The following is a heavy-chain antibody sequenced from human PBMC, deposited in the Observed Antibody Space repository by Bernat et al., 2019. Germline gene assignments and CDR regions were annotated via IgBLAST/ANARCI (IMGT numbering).Heavy chain of an antibody. CDR1: GFTFSSYG. V-gene: IGHV3-30*18. CDR3: ANGRWYFDL. Sequence: QVQLVESGGGVVQPGRSLRLSCAASGFTFSSYGMHWVRQAPGKGLEWVAVISYDGSNKYYADSVKGRFTISRDNSKNTLYLQMNSLRAEDTAVYYCANGRWYFDLWGRGTLVTVSS. CDR2: ISYDGSNK. J-gene: IGHJ2*01.